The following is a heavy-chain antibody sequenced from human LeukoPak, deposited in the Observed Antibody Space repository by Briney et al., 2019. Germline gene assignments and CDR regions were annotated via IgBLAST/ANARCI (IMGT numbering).Heavy chain of an antibody. CDR1: GFTFSSYA. J-gene: IGHJ4*02. V-gene: IGHV4-39*01. CDR2: IYYSGST. Sequence: GSLRLSCAASGFTFSSYAMSWVRQAPGKGLEWIGSIYYSGSTYYNPSLKSRVTISVDTSKNQFSLKLSSVTAADTAVYYCARVTGYSSGWYVGYWGQGTLVTVSS. CDR3: ARVTGYSSGWYVGY. D-gene: IGHD6-19*01.